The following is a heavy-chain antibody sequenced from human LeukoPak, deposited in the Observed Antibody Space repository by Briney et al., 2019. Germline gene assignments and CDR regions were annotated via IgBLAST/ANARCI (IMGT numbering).Heavy chain of an antibody. D-gene: IGHD2-15*01. V-gene: IGHV4-38-2*02. J-gene: IGHJ4*02. CDR2: IFHTGDV. Sequence: PSETLSLTCTVSGYSINSGYFWGWVRQPPGKGPEWIGSIFHTGDVYYNPSLGSRVTLSIDTSRNQVSLKVTSVTAADTALYYCARVVASTSIDSWGQGILVTVSS. CDR1: GYSINSGYF. CDR3: ARVVASTSIDS.